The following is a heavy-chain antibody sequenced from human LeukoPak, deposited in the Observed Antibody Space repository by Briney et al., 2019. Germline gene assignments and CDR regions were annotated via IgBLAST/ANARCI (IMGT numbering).Heavy chain of an antibody. CDR3: ARASAVAGTRDY. CDR2: IKQDGSDK. J-gene: IGHJ4*02. Sequence: GGSLRLSCAASGFTFSSYWMSWVRQAPGKGLEWVANIKQDGSDKYYVDSVKGRSTISRDNAKNSLSLQMNSLRAEDTAVYYCARASAVAGTRDYWGQGTLVTVSS. CDR1: GFTFSSYW. D-gene: IGHD6-19*01. V-gene: IGHV3-7*01.